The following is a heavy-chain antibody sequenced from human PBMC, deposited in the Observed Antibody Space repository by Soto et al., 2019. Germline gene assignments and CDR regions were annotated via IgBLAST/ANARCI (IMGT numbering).Heavy chain of an antibody. D-gene: IGHD2-2*01. V-gene: IGHV4-59*01. CDR3: ARGLRRQLLNWFDP. J-gene: IGHJ5*02. Sequence: PSETLSLTCTVSGGSISSYCWSWIRQPPGKGLEWIGYIYYIGSTNYNPSLKSRVTISVDTSKNQFSLKLSSATAADTAVYYCARGLRRQLLNWFDPWGQGTLVTVSS. CDR2: IYYIGST. CDR1: GGSISSYC.